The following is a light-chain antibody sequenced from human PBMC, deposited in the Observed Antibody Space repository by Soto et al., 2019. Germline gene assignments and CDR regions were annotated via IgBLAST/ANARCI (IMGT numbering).Light chain of an antibody. CDR1: QSVSGC. CDR3: QQRCNWPPVT. CDR2: DAS. Sequence: EIVLTQSPATLSLSPGERATLSCRASQSVSGCLAWYQQKPGQAPRLLIYDASNRATGIPARFSGSGSGTDFTLTIGSIEPEDFAVYYCQQRCNWPPVTFGGGTKVEIK. V-gene: IGKV3-11*01. J-gene: IGKJ4*01.